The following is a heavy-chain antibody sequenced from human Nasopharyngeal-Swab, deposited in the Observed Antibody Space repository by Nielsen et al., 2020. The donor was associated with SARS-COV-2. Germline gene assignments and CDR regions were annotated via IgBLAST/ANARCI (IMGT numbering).Heavy chain of an antibody. CDR3: ARESYSWSWYGPDY. V-gene: IGHV3-74*03. CDR2: IDNDGSST. Sequence: GESLKISCTVSGFTITDYWMHWLRQSPGKGPVWLSRIDNDGSSTTYADSVRGRFTISRDNARNTLFLQLHSLRAEDTAVYYCARESYSWSWYGPDYWGQGTQVTVSS. D-gene: IGHD1-26*01. J-gene: IGHJ4*02. CDR1: GFTITDYW.